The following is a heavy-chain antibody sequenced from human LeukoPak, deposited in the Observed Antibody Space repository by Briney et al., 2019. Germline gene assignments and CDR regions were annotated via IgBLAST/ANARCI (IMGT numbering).Heavy chain of an antibody. Sequence: KASETLSLTCTVSGGSISSYYWSWIRQPPGKGLEWIGNIYDSGSTNYNPSLKSRLTISVDTSKNQCSPKLSSVTAADTAVYYCARQSISGSSLSYFDYWGQGTLVNVSS. CDR1: GGSISSYY. V-gene: IGHV4-59*01. D-gene: IGHD3-22*01. J-gene: IGHJ4*02. CDR2: IYDSGST. CDR3: ARQSISGSSLSYFDY.